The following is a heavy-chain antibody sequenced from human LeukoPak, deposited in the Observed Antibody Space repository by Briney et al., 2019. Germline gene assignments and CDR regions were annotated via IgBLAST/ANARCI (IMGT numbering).Heavy chain of an antibody. CDR3: ARRGTPNAFDL. V-gene: IGHV3-7*01. J-gene: IGHJ3*01. CDR2: IKQDGSEK. D-gene: IGHD3-16*01. CDR1: GFTFSSYW. Sequence: PGGSLRLSCAASGFTFSSYWMSWVRQAPGKGLEWVPNIKQDGSEKYYVDSVKGRFTISRDNSKNTMYLQMNNLRAEDTAVYYCARRGTPNAFDLWGQGTMVTVSS.